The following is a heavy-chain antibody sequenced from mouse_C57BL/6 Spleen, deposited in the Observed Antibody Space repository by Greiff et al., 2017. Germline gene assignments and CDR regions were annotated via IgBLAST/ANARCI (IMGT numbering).Heavy chain of an antibody. D-gene: IGHD2-12*01. V-gene: IGHV1-61*01. CDR3: ARGGLYGY. CDR1: GYTFTSYW. CDR2: IYPSDSET. Sequence: QVQLQQPGAELVRPGSSVKLSCKASGYTFTSYWMDWVKQRPRQGLEWIGNIYPSDSETHYNQKFKDKATLTVDKSSSTAYMQLSSLTSEDSAVYYCARGGLYGYWGQGTTLTVSS. J-gene: IGHJ2*01.